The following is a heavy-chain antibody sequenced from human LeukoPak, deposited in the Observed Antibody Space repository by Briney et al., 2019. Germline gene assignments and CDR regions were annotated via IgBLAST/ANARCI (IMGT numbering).Heavy chain of an antibody. CDR2: ITSSSSTI. J-gene: IGHJ4*02. CDR3: ARDLSYVQREGFDY. Sequence: GGSLRLSCAASGFTFSSYSMNWVRQAPGKGLEWVSYITSSSSTIYYADSVKGRFTISRDNAKNSLHLQMNSLRAEDTAVYYCARDLSYVQREGFDYWGQGTLVTVSS. D-gene: IGHD1-26*01. V-gene: IGHV3-48*01. CDR1: GFTFSSYS.